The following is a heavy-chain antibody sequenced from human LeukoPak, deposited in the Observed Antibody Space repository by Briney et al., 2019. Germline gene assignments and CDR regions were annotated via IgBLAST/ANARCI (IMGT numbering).Heavy chain of an antibody. CDR1: GGSISSGGYY. CDR2: IYYSGST. Sequence: SETQSLTCTVSGGSISSGGYYWSWIRQHPGKGLEWIGYIYYSGSTYYNPSLKSRVTISVDTSKNQFSLKLSSVTAADTAVYYCARVIVVVPAAICWFDPWGQGTLVTVSS. CDR3: ARVIVVVPAAICWFDP. V-gene: IGHV4-31*03. J-gene: IGHJ5*02. D-gene: IGHD2-2*02.